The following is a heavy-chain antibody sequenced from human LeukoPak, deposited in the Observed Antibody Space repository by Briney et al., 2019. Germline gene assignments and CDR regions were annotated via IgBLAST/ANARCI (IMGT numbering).Heavy chain of an antibody. D-gene: IGHD2-21*02. CDR1: GFTFDDYV. CDR3: AKDVTATASSYYGMDV. Sequence: PGRSLRLSCAASGFTFDDYVMHWVRQAPGKGPEWVSGISWNSGRIGYADSVKGRFTISRDNAKNSLYLQMSSLRAEDTALYYCAKDVTATASSYYGMDVWGQGTTVTVSS. J-gene: IGHJ6*02. V-gene: IGHV3-9*01. CDR2: ISWNSGRI.